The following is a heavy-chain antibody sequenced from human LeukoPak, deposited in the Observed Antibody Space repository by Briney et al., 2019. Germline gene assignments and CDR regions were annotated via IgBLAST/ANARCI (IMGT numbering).Heavy chain of an antibody. D-gene: IGHD3-9*01. V-gene: IGHV1-2*02. J-gene: IGHJ4*02. Sequence: GASVKVSCKAFGYTFTSNYMHWVRQAPGQGLEWMGWINPNSGGTNYAQKFQGRVTMTRDTSISTAYMELSRLRSDDTAVYYCAREDLTGATWDGFDYWGQGTLVTVSS. CDR1: GYTFTSNY. CDR2: INPNSGGT. CDR3: AREDLTGATWDGFDY.